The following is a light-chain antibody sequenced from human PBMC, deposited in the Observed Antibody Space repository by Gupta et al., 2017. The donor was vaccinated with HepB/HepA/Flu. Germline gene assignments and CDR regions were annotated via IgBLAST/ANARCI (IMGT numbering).Light chain of an antibody. J-gene: IGKJ3*01. CDR1: QSVSSY. V-gene: IGKV3-11*01. Sequence: IVLTHSPATLSLSPGERATLSCRASQSVSSYLAWYQQKPGQAPRLLIYDAANRATGSPARFSGSGSGTDFTLTISSLEPEDFEVYYCQQRSNSLTFGPGTKVDIK. CDR2: DAA. CDR3: QQRSNSLT.